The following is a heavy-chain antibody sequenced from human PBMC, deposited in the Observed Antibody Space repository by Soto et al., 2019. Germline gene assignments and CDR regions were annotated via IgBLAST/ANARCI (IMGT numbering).Heavy chain of an antibody. V-gene: IGHV4-31*03. CDR3: ARGYRPSGYSSSWVFDY. D-gene: IGHD6-13*01. J-gene: IGHJ4*02. CDR1: GGSINSGGYY. CDR2: IFYSGRT. Sequence: QVQLQESGPGLVQPSQTLSLICTVSGGSINSGGYYWNWIRQHPRTGLEWIGSIFYSGRTYYNPFLRIRVTLSADTSDNQFSLTLTSVTAADTAVYFCARGYRPSGYSSSWVFDYWGQGTLVDVSS.